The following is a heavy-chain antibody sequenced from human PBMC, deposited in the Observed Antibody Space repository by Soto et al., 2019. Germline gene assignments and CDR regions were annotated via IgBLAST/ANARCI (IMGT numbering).Heavy chain of an antibody. CDR3: AREGKDVTYSGSYDY. CDR2: IIPNFGTA. J-gene: IGHJ4*02. CDR1: GGTFSSYA. D-gene: IGHD1-26*01. Sequence: QVQLVQSGAEVKKPGSSVKVSCKASGGTFSSYAISWVRQAPGQGLEWMGGIIPNFGTANYAQKFQGRVTITADKSTSTAYMELSSLRSEDTAVYYCAREGKDVTYSGSYDYWGQGTLVTVSS. V-gene: IGHV1-69*06.